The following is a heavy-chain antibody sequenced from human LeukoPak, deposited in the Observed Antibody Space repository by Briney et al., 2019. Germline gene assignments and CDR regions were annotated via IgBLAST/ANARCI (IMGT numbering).Heavy chain of an antibody. Sequence: GGSLRLSCAASGFTFSSYEMNWVRQAPGEGREGVSYISSSGSTIYYAASVKGRFTISRDNAKNSLYLQMNSLRAEDTAVYYCARDQERRYYGSGSTFDYWGQGTLVTVSS. J-gene: IGHJ4*02. V-gene: IGHV3-48*03. CDR3: ARDQERRYYGSGSTFDY. CDR2: ISSSGSTI. D-gene: IGHD3-10*01. CDR1: GFTFSSYE.